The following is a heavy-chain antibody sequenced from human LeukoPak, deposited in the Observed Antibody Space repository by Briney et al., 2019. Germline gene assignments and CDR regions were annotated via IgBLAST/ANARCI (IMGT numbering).Heavy chain of an antibody. J-gene: IGHJ3*02. V-gene: IGHV4-39*07. CDR3: ARVSTPYSGSYEAKTLFDI. Sequence: SETLSLICTVSGGSISSRSYYWGWIRQPPGKGLEWIGSIYQRGSTYYTPSLKSRVTISVDTSKNQLSLQLSSVTAADTAVYYCARVSTPYSGSYEAKTLFDIWGQGTMVTVSS. CDR2: IYQRGST. D-gene: IGHD1-26*01. CDR1: GGSISSRSYY.